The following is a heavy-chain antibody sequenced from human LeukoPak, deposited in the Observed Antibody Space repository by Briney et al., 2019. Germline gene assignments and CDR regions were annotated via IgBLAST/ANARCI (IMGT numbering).Heavy chain of an antibody. CDR2: ISSSSSYR. V-gene: IGHV3-21*01. Sequence: PGGSLRLSCAASGFTFSTYSMNWVRQAPGKGLEWASSISSSSSYRYYADSVKGRFTISRDNAKSSLYLQMNSLRAEDTAVYYCARDRSSVGMEEDYYYMDVWGKGTTVTVSS. J-gene: IGHJ6*03. CDR3: ARDRSSVGMEEDYYYMDV. D-gene: IGHD6-6*01. CDR1: GFTFSTYS.